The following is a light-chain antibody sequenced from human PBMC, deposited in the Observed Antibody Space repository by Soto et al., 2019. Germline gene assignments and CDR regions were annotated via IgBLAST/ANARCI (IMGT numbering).Light chain of an antibody. CDR2: KTS. V-gene: IGKV1-5*03. J-gene: IGKJ3*01. CDR3: QQYGGSPSFS. Sequence: DILMTQSPSFLSASVGDIVTITCRASQSISTWVAWYQQKPGKAPKLLIYKTSSLESGVPSRFRGSGSGTEFTLTISSLTPEDFAVYYCQQYGGSPSFSFGPGTKVDIK. CDR1: QSISTW.